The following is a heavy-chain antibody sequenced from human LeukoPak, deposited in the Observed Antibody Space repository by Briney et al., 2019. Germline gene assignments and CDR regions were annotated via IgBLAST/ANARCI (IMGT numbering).Heavy chain of an antibody. D-gene: IGHD2-8*01. CDR3: ARYHGTNGVCYYFDY. CDR1: GGAFSSNY. V-gene: IGHV4-59*01. Sequence: SGTLSLTCTVSGGAFSSNYWSWIRQPPGKGLEWFGYIYYSGNTNCNPPLKSGVTTSVDTSKNQFSLKLRSVTAADTAVYYCARYHGTNGVCYYFDYWGQGTLVTVSS. J-gene: IGHJ4*02. CDR2: IYYSGNT.